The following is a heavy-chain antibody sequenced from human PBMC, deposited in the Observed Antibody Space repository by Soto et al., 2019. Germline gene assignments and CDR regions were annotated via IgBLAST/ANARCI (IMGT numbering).Heavy chain of an antibody. J-gene: IGHJ4*02. D-gene: IGHD3-16*02. Sequence: TSETLSLTCTVSGGSISSGGYYWSWIRQHPGKGLEWIGYIYYSGSTYYNPSLKSRVTISVDTSKNQFSLKLSSVTAADTAVYYCARVISRVVTFDYWGQGTLVTVSS. CDR1: GGSISSGGYY. V-gene: IGHV4-31*03. CDR3: ARVISRVVTFDY. CDR2: IYYSGST.